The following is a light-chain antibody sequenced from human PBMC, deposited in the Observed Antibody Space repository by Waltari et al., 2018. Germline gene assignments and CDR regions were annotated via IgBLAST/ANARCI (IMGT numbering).Light chain of an antibody. CDR1: RSVNSN. V-gene: IGKV3-15*01. CDR3: QQYNNWPLT. J-gene: IGKJ4*01. CDR2: GAS. Sequence: EVVLTQSPATLSVSTGERATLSCRTSRSVNSNLAWYQHKPGQAPRLLMYGASTRPTGIPARFSGSESGTEFTLTITSLQSEDFAVYYCQQYNNWPLTFGGGTKVEI.